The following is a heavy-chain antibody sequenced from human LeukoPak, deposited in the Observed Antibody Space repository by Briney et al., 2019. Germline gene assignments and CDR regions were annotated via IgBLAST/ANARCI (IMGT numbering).Heavy chain of an antibody. CDR2: ISYDGSNK. Sequence: GRSLRLSCAASGFTFSSCAMHWVRQAPGKGLEWVAVISYDGSNKYYADSVKGRFTISRDNSKNTLDLQMNSLRAEDTAVYYCARDAYFFTSGTYLDYWGQGTLVTVSS. CDR1: GFTFSSCA. CDR3: ARDAYFFTSGTYLDY. J-gene: IGHJ4*02. D-gene: IGHD3-10*01. V-gene: IGHV3-30-3*01.